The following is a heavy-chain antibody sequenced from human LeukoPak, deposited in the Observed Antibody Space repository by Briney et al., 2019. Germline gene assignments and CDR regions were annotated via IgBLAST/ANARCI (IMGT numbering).Heavy chain of an antibody. V-gene: IGHV3-7*01. J-gene: IGHJ4*02. Sequence: PGRSLRLSCAASASTLTSYWISWVRQAPGKGLEWVADIKQDGSENYYMDSVTGRFTISRDNAKISLYLQMSSLRAEDTAIYHCARRLFVVVRPQYFNSWGQGTLVTVSS. CDR3: ARRLFVVVRPQYFNS. D-gene: IGHD3-3*01. CDR2: IKQDGSEN. CDR1: ASTLTSYW.